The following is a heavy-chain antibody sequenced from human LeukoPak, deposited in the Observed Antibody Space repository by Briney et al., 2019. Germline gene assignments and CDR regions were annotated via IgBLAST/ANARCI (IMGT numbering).Heavy chain of an antibody. CDR2: IKYDGNEK. J-gene: IGHJ4*02. CDR1: GFTFSSYW. V-gene: IGHV3-7*03. CDR3: ARDPRQGSYYFDF. D-gene: IGHD1-26*01. Sequence: GGSLRLSCAASGFTFSSYWMSWVRQAPGKGLEWVANIKYDGNEKFYVDSVKGRLTIARDNAKNSLYLQMNSLRAEDTAVYYCARDPRQGSYYFDFWGQGTLVTVSS.